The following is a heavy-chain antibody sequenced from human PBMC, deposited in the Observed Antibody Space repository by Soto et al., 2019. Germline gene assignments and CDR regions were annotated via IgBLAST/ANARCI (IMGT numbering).Heavy chain of an antibody. CDR1: GFTFSRNA. V-gene: IGHV3-30-3*01. CDR2: ISFDGNNQ. CDR3: ARDREYSGFYYGMDV. Sequence: QEQLVQSGGGVVQPGRSLRLSCEASGFTFSRNAMHWVRQAPGKGLEWVAVISFDGNNQYYTDSVKGRFTISRDNSKNTLDLQMNSLRREETAVYYCARDREYSGFYYGMDVWGQGTTVTVSS. D-gene: IGHD5-12*01. J-gene: IGHJ6*02.